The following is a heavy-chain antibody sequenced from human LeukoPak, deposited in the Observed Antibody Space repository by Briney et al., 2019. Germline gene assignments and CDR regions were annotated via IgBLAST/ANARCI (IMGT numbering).Heavy chain of an antibody. CDR2: ISSSRRYI. Sequence: GGSLRLSCAASGFTFSSYGMNWVRQAPGQGLEWVSSISSSRRYIYYAVSVKGRFPIPRDNATSQLYLQRNSLRADHTAVYYCARDRYYDSSDYCDEDALDIWVQGTMVTVPS. CDR3: ARDRYYDSSDYCDEDALDI. J-gene: IGHJ3*02. D-gene: IGHD3-22*01. CDR1: GFTFSSYG. V-gene: IGHV3-21*06.